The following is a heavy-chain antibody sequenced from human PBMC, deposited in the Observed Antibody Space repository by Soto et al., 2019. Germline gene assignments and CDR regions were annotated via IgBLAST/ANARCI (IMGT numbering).Heavy chain of an antibody. V-gene: IGHV3-21*01. CDR3: ARDPRIRASGSCREFDY. Sequence: GGSLRLSCVASGFTFSSYSMNWVRQAPGKGLEWVSSISSSSSYIYYADSVKGRFTISRDNAKNSLYLQMNSLRAEDTAVYYCARDPRIRASGSCREFDYWGQGTLVTVSS. CDR2: ISSSSSYI. CDR1: GFTFSSYS. D-gene: IGHD1-26*01. J-gene: IGHJ4*02.